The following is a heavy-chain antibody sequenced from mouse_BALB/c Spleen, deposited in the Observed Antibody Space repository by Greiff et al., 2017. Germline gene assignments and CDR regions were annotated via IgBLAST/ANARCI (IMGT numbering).Heavy chain of an antibody. CDR1: GYSITSGYY. CDR2: ISYDGSN. J-gene: IGHJ4*01. V-gene: IGHV3-6*02. Sequence: EVQLQESGPGLVKPSQSLSLTCSVTGYSITSGYYWNWIRQFPGNKLEWMGYISYDGSNNYNPSLKNRISITRDTSKNQFFLKLNSVTTEDTATYYCARGGEDAMDYWGQGTSVTVSS. CDR3: ARGGEDAMDY.